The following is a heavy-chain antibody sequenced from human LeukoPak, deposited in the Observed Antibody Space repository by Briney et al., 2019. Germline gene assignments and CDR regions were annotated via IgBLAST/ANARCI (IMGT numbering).Heavy chain of an antibody. CDR1: GGTFSSYA. J-gene: IGHJ4*02. D-gene: IGHD6-13*01. V-gene: IGHV1-69*13. CDR2: IIPIFGTA. CDR3: ARALHPNRIAAAGSFDY. Sequence: EASVKVSCKASGGTFSSYAISWVRQAPGQGLEWMGGIIPIFGTANYAQKFQGRVTITADESTSTAYMELSSLRSEDTAVYYCARALHPNRIAAAGSFDYWGQGTLVTVSS.